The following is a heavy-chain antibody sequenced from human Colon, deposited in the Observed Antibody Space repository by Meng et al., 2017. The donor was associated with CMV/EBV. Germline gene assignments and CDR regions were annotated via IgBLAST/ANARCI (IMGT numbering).Heavy chain of an antibody. J-gene: IGHJ5*02. V-gene: IGHV3-30*02. D-gene: IGHD1-26*01. Sequence: GESLKISCSASGFSFRDFDMHWVRQAPGKGLEGVAFMRFDGSKTSLAESVKGRFIISRDDSTNTLYLQINSLRADDTAVYYCARLLGRLVGASSDVDRWGQGTLVTVSS. CDR1: GFSFRDFD. CDR2: MRFDGSKT. CDR3: ARLLGRLVGASSDVDR.